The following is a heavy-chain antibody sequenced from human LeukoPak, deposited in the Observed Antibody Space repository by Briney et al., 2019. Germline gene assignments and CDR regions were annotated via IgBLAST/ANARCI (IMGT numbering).Heavy chain of an antibody. CDR3: AKGRYAEYFQH. CDR2: ISWNSGSI. V-gene: IGHV3-9*01. CDR1: GFTFDDYA. Sequence: GGSLRLSCAASGFTFDDYAMHWVRQAPGKGLEWVSGISWNSGSIGYADSVKGRFTISRDNAKNSLYLQMNSLRAEDTALYYCAKGRYAEYFQHWGQGTLVTVSS. J-gene: IGHJ1*01. D-gene: IGHD3-9*01.